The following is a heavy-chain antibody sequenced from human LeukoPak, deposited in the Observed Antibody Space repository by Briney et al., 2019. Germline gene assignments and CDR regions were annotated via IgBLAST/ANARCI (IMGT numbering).Heavy chain of an antibody. J-gene: IGHJ3*02. Sequence: SETLSLTCTVSGGSISSYYWSWIRQPPGKGLEWIGYIYYSGSTNYNPSLKSRVTISVDTSKNQFSLKLSSVTAADTAVYYCARQGLLGAFDIWGQGTMVTVSS. V-gene: IGHV4-59*01. CDR3: ARQGLLGAFDI. CDR1: GGSISSYY. CDR2: IYYSGST. D-gene: IGHD2-15*01.